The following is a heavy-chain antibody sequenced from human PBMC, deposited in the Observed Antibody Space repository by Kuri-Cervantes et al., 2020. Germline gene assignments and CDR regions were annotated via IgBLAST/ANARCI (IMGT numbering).Heavy chain of an antibody. V-gene: IGHV5-51*01. D-gene: IGHD2-15*01. Sequence: KVSCKGSGYSFTNYWIGWVRQMPGKGLEWMGIIYPGDSDTRYSPSFQGQVTISADKSISTAYLQWSSLKASDTAMYYCATLGYCSGGSCGDFDYWGQGTLVTVSS. CDR3: ATLGYCSGGSCGDFDY. J-gene: IGHJ4*02. CDR1: GYSFTNYW. CDR2: IYPGDSDT.